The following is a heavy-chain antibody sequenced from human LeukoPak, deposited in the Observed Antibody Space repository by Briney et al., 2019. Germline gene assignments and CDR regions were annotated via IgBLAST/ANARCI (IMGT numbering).Heavy chain of an antibody. CDR2: IIPIFGTA. V-gene: IGHV1-69*13. CDR3: ARDVYDSSGYSGVGWFDP. Sequence: ASVKVSCKASGGTFSSYAISWVRQAPGQGLECMGGIIPIFGTANYAQKFQGRVTITADESTSTAYMELSSLRSEDTAVYYCARDVYDSSGYSGVGWFDPWGQGTLVTVSS. J-gene: IGHJ5*02. CDR1: GGTFSSYA. D-gene: IGHD3-22*01.